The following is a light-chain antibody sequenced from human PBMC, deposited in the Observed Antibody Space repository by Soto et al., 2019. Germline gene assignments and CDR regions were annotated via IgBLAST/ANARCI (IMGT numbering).Light chain of an antibody. CDR1: QSVSSN. J-gene: IGKJ2*01. CDR2: GTS. CDR3: QQYNNWPRT. V-gene: IGKV3-15*01. Sequence: IGMTQSPATLSVSPGERATLSCRASQSVSSNLAWYQQKPGQAPRLLIYGTSTRATGIPAKFSGSGSGTEFTLTISSLQSEDFAVYYCQQYNNWPRTFGQGTKLEIK.